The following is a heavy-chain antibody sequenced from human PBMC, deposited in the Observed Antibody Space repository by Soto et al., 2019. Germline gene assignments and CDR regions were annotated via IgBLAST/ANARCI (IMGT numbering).Heavy chain of an antibody. V-gene: IGHV1-2*02. Sequence: ASVKVSCKASGYTFTGYYMHWVRQAPGQGLEWMGWINPNSGGTNYAQKFQGRVTMTRDTSISTAYMELRRLRSDDAAVYYCARSSSSLSRGFDXWGQGTLVTVSX. J-gene: IGHJ4*02. CDR3: ARSSSSLSRGFDX. D-gene: IGHD6-13*01. CDR2: INPNSGGT. CDR1: GYTFTGYY.